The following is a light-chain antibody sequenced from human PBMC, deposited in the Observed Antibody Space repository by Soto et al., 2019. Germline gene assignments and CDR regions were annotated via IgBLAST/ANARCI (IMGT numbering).Light chain of an antibody. V-gene: IGKV1-5*01. CDR1: QSISSY. CDR3: QQLYTLPFT. Sequence: DIQMTESPSTLSASVGDRVIITCRASQSISSYLALYQQKPGKAPNLLIYDASSLESGVPSRFSGSGSGTEFTLTISGLLPEDFAAYHCQQLYTLPFTFGQGTRLEIK. CDR2: DAS. J-gene: IGKJ5*01.